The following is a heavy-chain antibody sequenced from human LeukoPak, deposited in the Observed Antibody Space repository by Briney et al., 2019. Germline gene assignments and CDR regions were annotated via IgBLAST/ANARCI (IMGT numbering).Heavy chain of an antibody. Sequence: WGSLRLSCAASGFTFSSYSKNWVRLAPGKGLVWVSYISSSSSTVYYADSVKGRFSISKDYAKNSLYLQMNSLRAEDTAVYFCARDAGFGGNSDYYYMDVWGKGTTVTVSS. CDR2: ISSSSSTV. CDR1: GFTFSSYS. CDR3: ARDAGFGGNSDYYYMDV. J-gene: IGHJ6*03. V-gene: IGHV3-48*01. D-gene: IGHD4-23*01.